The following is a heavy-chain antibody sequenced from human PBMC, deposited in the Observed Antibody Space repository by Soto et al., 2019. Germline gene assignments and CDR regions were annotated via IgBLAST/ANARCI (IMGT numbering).Heavy chain of an antibody. CDR2: INPSIGNT. CDR3: ARERWRQYNWFDP. J-gene: IGHJ5*02. Sequence: QVQLVQSGAEVKKPGASVKLSCKASGYILTSYYMHWVRQAPGQGLEWMGIINPSIGNTSYAQKFQGRVTMTRDTSTSTVYMELSSLRSEDTAVYYCARERWRQYNWFDPWGQGTLVTVSS. CDR1: GYILTSYY. V-gene: IGHV1-46*01.